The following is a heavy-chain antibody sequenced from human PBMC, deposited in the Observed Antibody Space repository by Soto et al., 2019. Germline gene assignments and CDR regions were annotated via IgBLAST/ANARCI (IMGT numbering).Heavy chain of an antibody. D-gene: IGHD3-10*01. Sequence: GESLKVSCKGSGYSFTSYWISWVRQMPGKGLEWMGRIDPSDSYTNYSPSFQGHVTISADKSISTAYLQWSSLKASDTAMYYYAPQGGSESNYYYSYGIDVRAQRTTVPVSS. CDR3: APQGGSESNYYYSYGIDV. CDR1: GYSFTSYW. CDR2: IDPSDSYT. V-gene: IGHV5-10-1*01. J-gene: IGHJ6*02.